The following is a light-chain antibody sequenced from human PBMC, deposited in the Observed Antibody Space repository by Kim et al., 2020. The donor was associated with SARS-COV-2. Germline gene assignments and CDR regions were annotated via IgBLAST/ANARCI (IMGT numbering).Light chain of an antibody. V-gene: IGLV3-1*01. CDR2: QDS. J-gene: IGLJ2*01. Sequence: PGQTASITCSGDKLGDKYACWYQQTPGQSPVLVIYQDSKRPSGIPERFSGSNSGNTATLTISGTQAMDEADYYCQAWDSSTAHVVFGGGTQLTVL. CDR1: KLGDKY. CDR3: QAWDSSTAHVV.